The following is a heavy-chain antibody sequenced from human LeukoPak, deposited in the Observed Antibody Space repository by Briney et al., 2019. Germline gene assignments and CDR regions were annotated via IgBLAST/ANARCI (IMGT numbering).Heavy chain of an antibody. Sequence: GGSLRLSCAASGFPFNNYWMYWVRQAPGKGLAWVSSINTDGRTTRYAASVQGRFTISRDNAKNTLYLQMNSLSGDDTAVYYCARAGASGWYAAGWFDPWGQGSLVTVSS. D-gene: IGHD6-19*01. J-gene: IGHJ5*02. CDR3: ARAGASGWYAAGWFDP. V-gene: IGHV3-74*01. CDR2: INTDGRTT. CDR1: GFPFNNYW.